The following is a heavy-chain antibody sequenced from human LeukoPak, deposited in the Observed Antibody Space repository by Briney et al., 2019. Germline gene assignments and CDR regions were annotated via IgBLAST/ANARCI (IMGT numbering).Heavy chain of an antibody. J-gene: IGHJ6*03. Sequence: SETLSLTCTVSGGSISSGSYYWSWIRQPAGKGLEWIGRIYTSGSTNYNPSLKSRVTISVDTSKNQFSLKLSSVTAADTAVYYCARVRRGTTVTTAAYYYYYYMDVWGKGTTVTVSS. V-gene: IGHV4-61*02. CDR1: GGSISSGSYY. D-gene: IGHD4-17*01. CDR2: IYTSGST. CDR3: ARVRRGTTVTTAAYYYYYYMDV.